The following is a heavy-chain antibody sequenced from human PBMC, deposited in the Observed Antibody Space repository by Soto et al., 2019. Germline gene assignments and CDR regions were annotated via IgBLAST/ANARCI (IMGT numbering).Heavy chain of an antibody. J-gene: IGHJ4*02. CDR2: MNPKSGNT. V-gene: IGHV1-8*01. CDR1: GYTFTCYD. D-gene: IGHD2-15*01. CDR3: AVSTRGYCSGGTCYSYYFEY. Sequence: ASVKVSCKASGYTFTCYDINWVRHATGQGLEWMGWMNPKSGNTGYAQKFQGRVTMTRNTSISTAYMELGSLRSDDTAVYYCAVSTRGYCSGGTCYSYYFEYWGQGTLVTVSS.